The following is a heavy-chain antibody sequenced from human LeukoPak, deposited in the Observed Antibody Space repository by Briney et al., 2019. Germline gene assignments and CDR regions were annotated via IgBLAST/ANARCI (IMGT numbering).Heavy chain of an antibody. V-gene: IGHV3-30*04. D-gene: IGHD3-10*01. CDR1: GFTFSSYA. CDR3: ARDPLYGSGSYLLDY. CDR2: ISYGGSNK. J-gene: IGHJ4*02. Sequence: QAGGSLRLSCAASGFTFSSYAMHCVRQAPGKGLEWVAVISYGGSNKYYADSVKGRFTISRDNSKNMLYLQMNSLRAEDTAVYYCARDPLYGSGSYLLDYWGQGTLVTVSS.